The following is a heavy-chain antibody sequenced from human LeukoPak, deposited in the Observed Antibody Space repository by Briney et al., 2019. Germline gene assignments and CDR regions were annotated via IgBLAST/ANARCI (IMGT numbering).Heavy chain of an antibody. D-gene: IGHD4-17*01. V-gene: IGHV1-69*13. CDR2: IIPIFGTA. CDR3: ARDPHDYGDSRYDY. CDR1: GGTFSSYA. Sequence: ASVKVSCKASGGTFSSYAISWVRQAPGQGLEWMGGIIPIFGTANYAQKFQGRVTITAGESTSTAYMELSSLRSEDTAVYYCARDPHDYGDSRYDYWGQGTLVTVSS. J-gene: IGHJ4*02.